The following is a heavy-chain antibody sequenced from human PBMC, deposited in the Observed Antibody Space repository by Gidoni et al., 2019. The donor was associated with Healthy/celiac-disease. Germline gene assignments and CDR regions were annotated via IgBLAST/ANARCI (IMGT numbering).Heavy chain of an antibody. J-gene: IGHJ6*02. Sequence: QVQLQESGPGLVKPSQTLSLTCTVSGGSISRGGYYWSWIRQHPGKGLEWIGYIYYSGSTYYNPSLKSRVTISVDTSKNQFSLKLSSVTAADTAVYYCARDLNYDFWSGYTYGMDVWGQGTTVTVSS. D-gene: IGHD3-3*01. CDR3: ARDLNYDFWSGYTYGMDV. CDR2: IYYSGST. V-gene: IGHV4-31*03. CDR1: GGSISRGGYY.